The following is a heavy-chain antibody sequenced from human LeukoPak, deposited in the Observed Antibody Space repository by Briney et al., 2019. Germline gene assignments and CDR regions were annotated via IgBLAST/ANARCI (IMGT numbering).Heavy chain of an antibody. D-gene: IGHD3-22*01. V-gene: IGHV3-30*18. CDR2: ISSDGSNK. CDR1: GFTFSKYD. Sequence: QPVGTLRLSCAASGFTFSKYDMHWVRQAPRKGLEWVAVISSDGSNKHYADSVKGRFTISRDNSKNTLYLQMNSLRAEDTAVYYCAKGYYDRSNLFDYWGQGTLVTVSS. CDR3: AKGYYDRSNLFDY. J-gene: IGHJ4*02.